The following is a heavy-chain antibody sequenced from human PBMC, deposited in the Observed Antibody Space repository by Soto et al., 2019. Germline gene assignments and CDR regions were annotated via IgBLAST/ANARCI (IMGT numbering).Heavy chain of an antibody. D-gene: IGHD5-12*01. V-gene: IGHV1-2*02. CDR1: GYTFTGYY. CDR3: ARGRRYSGTESYFDY. J-gene: IGHJ4*02. Sequence: GASVKVSCKASGYTFTGYYMHWVRQAPGQGLEWMGWINPNSGGTNYAQKFQGRVTMTRDTSISTAYMELSRLRSDDTAVYYCARGRRYSGTESYFDYWGQGTLVTVSS. CDR2: INPNSGGT.